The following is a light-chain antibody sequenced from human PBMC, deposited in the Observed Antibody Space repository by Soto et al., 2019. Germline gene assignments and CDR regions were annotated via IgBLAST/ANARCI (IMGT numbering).Light chain of an antibody. J-gene: IGLJ1*01. CDR1: SSDVGGYNY. CDR2: EVN. V-gene: IGLV2-8*01. Sequence: QSVLTQPPSASGSPGQSVTISCTGTSSDVGGYNYVSWFQQHPGKAPKLIIHEVNQRPSGVPDRFSGSKSGNTASLTIFGLQVEDEAVYYCSSYTTGSTLPWVFGTGTKVTVL. CDR3: SSYTTGSTLPWV.